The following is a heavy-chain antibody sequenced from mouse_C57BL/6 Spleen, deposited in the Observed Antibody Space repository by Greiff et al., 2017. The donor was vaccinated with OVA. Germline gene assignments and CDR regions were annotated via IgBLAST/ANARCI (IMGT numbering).Heavy chain of an antibody. D-gene: IGHD1-1*02. J-gene: IGHJ4*01. CDR2: ISSGSSTI. V-gene: IGHV5-17*01. CDR3: ARKLSYYAMDY. Sequence: EVQLVESGGGLVKPGGSLKLSCAASGFTFSDYGMHWVRQAPEKGLEWVAYISSGSSTIYYADTVKGRFTISRDNAKNTLSLQMTSLRSEDTAMYYCARKLSYYAMDYWGQGTSVTVSS. CDR1: GFTFSDYG.